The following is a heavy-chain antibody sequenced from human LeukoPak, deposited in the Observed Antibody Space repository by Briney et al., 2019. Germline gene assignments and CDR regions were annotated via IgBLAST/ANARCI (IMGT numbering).Heavy chain of an antibody. D-gene: IGHD2-2*01. J-gene: IGHJ4*02. CDR2: IQTDGSDK. CDR1: GINFRASG. CDR3: AREGGTVVVGRFDY. Sequence: PGGSLRLSRAAPGINFRASGMHWVRQAPGMGLEWVTFIQTDGSDKRYAASVAGRFTISRDDSKNTVYLHMNSLRPDDSALYYCAREGGTVVVGRFDYWGQGTLVTVSS. V-gene: IGHV3-30*02.